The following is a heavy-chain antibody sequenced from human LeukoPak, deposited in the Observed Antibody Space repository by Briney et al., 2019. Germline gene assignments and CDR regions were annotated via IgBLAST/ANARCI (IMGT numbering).Heavy chain of an antibody. Sequence: ASVKVSCKASGYTFTNYAINWVRQAPGQGLEWMGWINTDTGNPAHAQGFTGRFVFSLDTSVSTAYLQISSLKAEDTAVYYCARDPRFCTSGGSCYQYYYGMDVWGQGTTVTVSS. CDR2: INTDTGNP. CDR3: ARDPRFCTSGGSCYQYYYGMDV. J-gene: IGHJ6*02. CDR1: GYTFTNYA. V-gene: IGHV7-4-1*02. D-gene: IGHD2-15*01.